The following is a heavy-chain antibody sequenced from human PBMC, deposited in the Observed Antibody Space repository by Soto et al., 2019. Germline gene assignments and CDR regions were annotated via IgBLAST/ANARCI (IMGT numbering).Heavy chain of an antibody. J-gene: IGHJ4*02. CDR3: TRVKSRDSSGYYYPDY. D-gene: IGHD3-22*01. Sequence: SETLSLTCAVYGGSFSGYYWSWIRQPPGKGLEWIGEINHRGSTNYNPSLRSRVTISVDTSKNQFSLKLSSVTAADTAVYYCTRVKSRDSSGYYYPDYWGQGTLVTVSS. V-gene: IGHV4-34*01. CDR1: GGSFSGYY. CDR2: INHRGST.